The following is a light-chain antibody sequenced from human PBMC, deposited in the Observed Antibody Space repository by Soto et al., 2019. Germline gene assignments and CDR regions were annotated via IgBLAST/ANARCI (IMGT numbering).Light chain of an antibody. Sequence: EIVLTQSPATLSVSQGERATLSCRASQSVNQKLGWYQQKPGQAPRLLIYVASYRATGIPARFSGSGSGTEYTLTISNLQAEDFAVYYCQQFNNWPHTFGQGTRLEI. J-gene: IGKJ5*01. CDR1: QSVNQK. CDR3: QQFNNWPHT. V-gene: IGKV3-15*01. CDR2: VAS.